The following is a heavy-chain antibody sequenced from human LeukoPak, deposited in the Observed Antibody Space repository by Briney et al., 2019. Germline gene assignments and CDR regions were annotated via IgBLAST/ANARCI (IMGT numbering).Heavy chain of an antibody. V-gene: IGHV4-30-4*08. J-gene: IGHJ4*02. CDR3: ASYYYPYYFDY. CDR1: GGSISSGDYC. D-gene: IGHD1-26*01. CDR2: IYYSGST. Sequence: PSQTLSLTCTVSGGSISSGDYCWCWIRQPPGKGLECIGYIYYSGSTYYNPSLKRRVTLSVDTSKNQYSLKLSSVTAADTAVYYCASYYYPYYFDYWGQGTLVTVSS.